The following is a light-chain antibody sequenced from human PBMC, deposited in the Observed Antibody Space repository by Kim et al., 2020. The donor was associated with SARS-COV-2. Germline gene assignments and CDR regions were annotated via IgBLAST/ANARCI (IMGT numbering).Light chain of an antibody. CDR2: AGS. V-gene: IGKV1-39*01. CDR1: QSISSY. CDR3: PQSYSGPYT. J-gene: IGKJ2*01. Sequence: DIQMTQSPSSLSASVGDRVTIACRASQSISSYFSWYQQKPGTAPKLLIYAGSSLQSGVPSRFSGSGSGTDFTLTISSLQPEDFATYYCPQSYSGPYTFGQGTKLEI.